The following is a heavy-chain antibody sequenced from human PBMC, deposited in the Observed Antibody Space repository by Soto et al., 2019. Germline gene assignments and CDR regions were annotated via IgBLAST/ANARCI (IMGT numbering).Heavy chain of an antibody. CDR3: ARKVQHGGYGPLDN. J-gene: IGHJ4*02. CDR1: GDSITSNGYY. V-gene: IGHV4-39*01. Sequence: PSETLSLTCTVSGDSITSNGYYWDWIRQHPGKGLEWIGSIYYTGSTYYNPSLKSRVKSRVTISVDTSKNQFSLQLGSVTAADTAVYYCARKVQHGGYGPLDNWGEGTLVTLSS. D-gene: IGHD5-12*01. CDR2: IYYTGST.